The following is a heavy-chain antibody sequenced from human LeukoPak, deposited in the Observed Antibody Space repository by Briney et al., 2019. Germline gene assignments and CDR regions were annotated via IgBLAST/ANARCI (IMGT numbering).Heavy chain of an antibody. V-gene: IGHV3-53*01. CDR3: AREFRQTYNSGWSLDY. D-gene: IGHD6-19*01. CDR2: IYGGRNNT. CDR1: GFTVSKNY. J-gene: IGHJ4*02. Sequence: GGSLRLSCSVSGFTVSKNYMSWVRQAPGKGLEWVSVIYGGRNNTHYAASVKGRFTISRDNSKNTVYLQMNSLTAEDTAAYYCAREFRQTYNSGWSLDYWGQATLVTVSS.